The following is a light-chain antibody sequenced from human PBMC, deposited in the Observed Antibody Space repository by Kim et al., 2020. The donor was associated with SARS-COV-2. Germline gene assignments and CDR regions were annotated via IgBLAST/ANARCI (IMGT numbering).Light chain of an antibody. CDR1: SGDVGVYNL. CDR3: CSYAGSSSLYV. V-gene: IGLV2-23*02. J-gene: IGLJ1*01. CDR2: EVS. Sequence: SITISCTGTSGDVGVYNLVSWYQQHPGKAPKLMIYEVSKRPSGLSNRFSGSKSGNTASLTISGLQAEDEADYYCCSYAGSSSLYVFGTGTKVTVL.